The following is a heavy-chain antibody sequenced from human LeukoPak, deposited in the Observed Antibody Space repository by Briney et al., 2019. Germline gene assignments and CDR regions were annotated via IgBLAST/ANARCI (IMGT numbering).Heavy chain of an antibody. CDR1: GGSISGDY. CDR2: IFYSGST. J-gene: IGHJ4*02. D-gene: IGHD2-2*01. V-gene: IGHV4-59*01. Sequence: ASETLSLTCTVSGGSISGDYWSWIRQPAGTGLEWIGFIFYSGSTHYNPSLKSRVTMSVDTSKSQFSLRLSSVTAADTAVYYCAKSSLFCSSVSRSYYFDSWGQGTLVTVSS. CDR3: AKSSLFCSSVSRSYYFDS.